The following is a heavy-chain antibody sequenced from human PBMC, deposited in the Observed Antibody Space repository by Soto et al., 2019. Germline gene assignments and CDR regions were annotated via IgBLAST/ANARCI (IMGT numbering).Heavy chain of an antibody. CDR1: GFSLSTSGVG. D-gene: IGHD1-26*01. V-gene: IGHV2-5*02. J-gene: IGHJ6*02. CDR3: AHREPRGSPDYYPDGRDV. CDR2: IYWDDDK. Sequence: QITLKESGPTLVKPTQTLTLTCTFSGFSLSTSGVGVGWIRQPPGKALEWLALIYWDDDKRYSPPLKSRLTTTKDTSKNQVVLTMTNMDPVDTATYYCAHREPRGSPDYYPDGRDVWGQGTTVTVSS.